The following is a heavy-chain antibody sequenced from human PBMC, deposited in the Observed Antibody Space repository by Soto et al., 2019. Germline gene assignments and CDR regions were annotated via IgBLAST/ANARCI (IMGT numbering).Heavy chain of an antibody. J-gene: IGHJ3*01. Sequence: QVQLQESGPGLVKPSGTLSLTCAASSGSIFTTNWWSWVRKSPGRGLQWIGDIYHSGSPKYNPSLKSRVSISIDTSKYRFFLNLTSVTAADTAVYYCARKPDVATAKVGGGYVFDVWGQGTMVTVSS. D-gene: IGHD3-16*01. V-gene: IGHV4-4*02. CDR2: IYHSGSP. CDR1: SGSIFTTNW. CDR3: ARKPDVATAKVGGGYVFDV.